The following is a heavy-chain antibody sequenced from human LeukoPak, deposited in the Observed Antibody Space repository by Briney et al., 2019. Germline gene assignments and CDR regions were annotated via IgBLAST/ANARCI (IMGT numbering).Heavy chain of an antibody. V-gene: IGHV3-30*18. D-gene: IGHD1-26*01. Sequence: GGSLRLSCAASGFTFSSYGMHWVRQAPGKGLEWVAVISYDGSNKYYADSVEGRFTISRDNSKNTLYLQMNSLRAEDMAVYYCAKDAHGELDYWGQGTLVTVSS. J-gene: IGHJ4*02. CDR1: GFTFSSYG. CDR2: ISYDGSNK. CDR3: AKDAHGELDY.